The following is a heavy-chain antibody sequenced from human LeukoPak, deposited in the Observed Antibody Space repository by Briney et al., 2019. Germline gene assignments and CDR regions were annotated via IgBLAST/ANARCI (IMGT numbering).Heavy chain of an antibody. CDR1: GFTFSSYG. V-gene: IGHV3-15*01. CDR2: IKSKTDGGTT. CDR3: TTDFMITFGWASNYMDV. J-gene: IGHJ6*03. D-gene: IGHD3-16*01. Sequence: PGGSLRLSCAASGFTFSSYGMSWVRQAPGKGLEWVGRIKSKTDGGTTDYAAPVKGRFTISRDDSKNTLYLQMNSLKTEDTAVYYCTTDFMITFGWASNYMDVWGKGTTVTVSS.